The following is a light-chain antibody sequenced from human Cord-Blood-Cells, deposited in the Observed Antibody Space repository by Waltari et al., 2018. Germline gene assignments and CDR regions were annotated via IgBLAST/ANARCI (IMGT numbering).Light chain of an antibody. Sequence: DIVMNQSPDSLAVSLGERAAIDCKSSQSVLYSSNNKNYLAWFQQKPGQPPKLLIYWASTRESGVPDRFSGSGSGTDFTLTISSLQAEDVAVYYCQQYYITPHTFGQGTKLEIK. J-gene: IGKJ2*01. CDR2: WAS. CDR3: QQYYITPHT. V-gene: IGKV4-1*01. CDR1: QSVLYSSNNKNY.